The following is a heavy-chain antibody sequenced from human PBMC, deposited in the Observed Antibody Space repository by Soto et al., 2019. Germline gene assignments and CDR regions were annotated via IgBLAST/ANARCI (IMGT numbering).Heavy chain of an antibody. J-gene: IGHJ4*02. Sequence: GGSLRLSCAASGFIFSSYGMHWVRQAPGKGLEWVAVISYDGSNKDYADSVKGRFTISRDNSKNKLYLQMNSLRAEDTAVYYCASRTSGWYFDYWGQGTLVTVSS. D-gene: IGHD6-19*01. CDR3: ASRTSGWYFDY. CDR2: ISYDGSNK. CDR1: GFIFSSYG. V-gene: IGHV3-30*03.